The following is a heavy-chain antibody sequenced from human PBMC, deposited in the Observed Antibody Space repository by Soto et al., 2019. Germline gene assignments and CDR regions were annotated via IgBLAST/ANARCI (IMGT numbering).Heavy chain of an antibody. V-gene: IGHV1-8*01. J-gene: IGHJ4*01. D-gene: IGHD6-19*01. Sequence: GASVKVSCKASGYTFTSYDVNWVRQATGQGLEWMGWMNPNSGNTGFAQKFQGRVTMTRNTSISTAYMELSSLRSEDTAIYYCARAPEQRPIDYWGHGSLVTVSS. CDR2: MNPNSGNT. CDR1: GYTFTSYD. CDR3: ARAPEQRPIDY.